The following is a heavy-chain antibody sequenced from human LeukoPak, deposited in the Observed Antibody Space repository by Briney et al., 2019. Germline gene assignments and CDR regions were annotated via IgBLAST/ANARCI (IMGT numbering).Heavy chain of an antibody. J-gene: IGHJ4*02. CDR3: ARPITMVRGVPSDY. CDR1: GFTFSSYS. Sequence: PGGSLRLSCAASGFTFSSYSMNWVRQAPGEGLEWVSYISSSSSTIYYADSVKGRFTISRDNAKNSLYLQMNSLRAEDTAVYYCARPITMVRGVPSDYWGQGTLVTVSS. CDR2: ISSSSSTI. D-gene: IGHD3-10*01. V-gene: IGHV3-48*01.